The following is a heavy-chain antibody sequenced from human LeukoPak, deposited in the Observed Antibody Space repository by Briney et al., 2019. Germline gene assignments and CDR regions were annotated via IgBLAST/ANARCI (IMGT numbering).Heavy chain of an antibody. CDR3: ARDLRYYDSRGAFGY. J-gene: IGHJ4*02. CDR2: IRAYIGNT. CDR1: GYTFTING. V-gene: IGHV1-18*01. D-gene: IGHD3-22*01. Sequence: ASVRVSSMPCGYTFTINGIRGVRQAPGQGRGWRGWIRAYIGNTNYAQKLQGSVTMTTDTSTSTAYMEQRTLRSADTAVYYCARDLRYYDSRGAFGYWGQGTLVTVSS.